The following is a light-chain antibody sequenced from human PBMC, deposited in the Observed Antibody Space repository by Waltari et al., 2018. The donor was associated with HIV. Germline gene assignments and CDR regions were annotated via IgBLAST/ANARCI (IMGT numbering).Light chain of an antibody. J-gene: IGLJ3*02. CDR2: VNSDGRH. CDR1: SGHSTYA. V-gene: IGLV4-69*01. CDR3: QTWGTGIQV. Sequence: QLVLTQSPSASASLGTSVKLTCTLSSGHSTYAVAWHQKRPETGPRYFMKVNSDGRHMKGGAIPDRFSGSSSGAERYLTISSLQSDDEADYYCQTWGTGIQVFGGGTKLTVL.